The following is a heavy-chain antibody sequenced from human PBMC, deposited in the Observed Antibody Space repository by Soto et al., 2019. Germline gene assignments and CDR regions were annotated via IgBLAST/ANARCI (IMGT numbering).Heavy chain of an antibody. V-gene: IGHV3-33*01. CDR1: GFTFSSYG. J-gene: IGHJ3*02. CDR2: IWYDGSNK. CDR3: ATDIVVVVAGGAFDI. D-gene: IGHD2-15*01. Sequence: GGSLRLSCAASGFTFSSYGMRWVRQAPGKGLEWVAVIWYDGSNKYYADSVKGRFTISRDNSKNTLYLQMNSLRAEDTAVYYCATDIVVVVAGGAFDIWGQGTMVTVSS.